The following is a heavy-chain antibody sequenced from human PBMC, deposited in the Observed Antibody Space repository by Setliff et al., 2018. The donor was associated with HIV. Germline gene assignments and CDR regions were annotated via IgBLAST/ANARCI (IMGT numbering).Heavy chain of an antibody. CDR3: AHRGGYGAGSVYFFDV. D-gene: IGHD3-10*01. Sequence: SGPTLVNPTQTLTLTCTFSGFSLSTSGVGVGWIRQPPGKALEWLALIYWDDSKRYSPSLKTRLTITKAASKNQVVLTMTNVDPVDTATYYCAHRGGYGAGSVYFFDVWGQGSLVTVSS. J-gene: IGHJ4*02. V-gene: IGHV2-5*02. CDR1: GFSLSTSGVG. CDR2: IYWDDSK.